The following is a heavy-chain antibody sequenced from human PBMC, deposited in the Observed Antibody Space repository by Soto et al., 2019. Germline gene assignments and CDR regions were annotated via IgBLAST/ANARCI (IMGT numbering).Heavy chain of an antibody. CDR2: TYYRSKWYN. CDR1: GDSVSSNSAA. Sequence: QSQTLSLTCAISGDSVSSNSAAWNWIRQSPSRGLEWLGRTYYRSKWYNDYAVSVKSRITINPDTSKNQFSLQLNSVTPEDTAVYYCARAENFGVHPWGYYYYYMDVWGKGTTVTVSS. V-gene: IGHV6-1*01. J-gene: IGHJ6*03. D-gene: IGHD3-3*01. CDR3: ARAENFGVHPWGYYYYYMDV.